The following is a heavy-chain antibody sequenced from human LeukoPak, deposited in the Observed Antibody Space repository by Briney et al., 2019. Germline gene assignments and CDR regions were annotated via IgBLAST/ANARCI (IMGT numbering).Heavy chain of an antibody. J-gene: IGHJ4*02. CDR3: AKERYSSGWDPYFDF. CDR1: GFTFDDYA. Sequence: GRSLRLSCAASGFTFDDYAMHWVRQAPGKGLEWVSGISWNSGSIGYADPVKGRFTISRDNAKNSLYLQMNSLRAEDTALYYCAKERYSSGWDPYFDFWGQGTLVTVSS. V-gene: IGHV3-9*01. CDR2: ISWNSGSI. D-gene: IGHD6-19*01.